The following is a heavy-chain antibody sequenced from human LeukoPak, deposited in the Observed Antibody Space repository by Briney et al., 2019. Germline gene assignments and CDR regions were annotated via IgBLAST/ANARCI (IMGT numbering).Heavy chain of an antibody. Sequence: TGGSLRLSCAASGFTFNSYAMNWVRQAPGKGLEWVSSLSGSGDYTYYADSVKGRFTISRDNSKNTLYLQMNSLRAEDTAVYYCAKTTGYYSSSPLDYWGQGTLVTVSS. J-gene: IGHJ4*02. V-gene: IGHV3-23*01. CDR2: LSGSGDYT. CDR1: GFTFNSYA. CDR3: AKTTGYYSSSPLDY. D-gene: IGHD3-9*01.